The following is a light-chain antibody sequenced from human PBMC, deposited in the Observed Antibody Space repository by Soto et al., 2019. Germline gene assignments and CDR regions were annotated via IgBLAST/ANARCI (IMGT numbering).Light chain of an antibody. CDR1: RGIASS. J-gene: IGKJ2*01. Sequence: IQLTQSPSSLSASVGDRVTITCRASRGIASSLAWYQQKPGKAPKLMIYAASTLQSGVPSRFSGSGSGTDFTRTSPSLQPGEFANYYCQHLHTYPHPCGQGPQL. V-gene: IGKV1-9*01. CDR3: QHLHTYPHP. CDR2: AAS.